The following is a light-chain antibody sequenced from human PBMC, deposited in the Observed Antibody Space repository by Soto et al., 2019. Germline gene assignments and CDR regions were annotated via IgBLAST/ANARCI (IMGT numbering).Light chain of an antibody. Sequence: DIQMTQSPFNLSASVGDKVTITCRDSQSISRWLAWYQQKPGNAPNPLIYDASSLESVVPSMFSGSGSGTDFTLTISSLQPDDFATYYCQQYDSYSTWTFGQGTKVDIK. J-gene: IGKJ1*01. CDR2: DAS. CDR3: QQYDSYSTWT. CDR1: QSISRW. V-gene: IGKV1-5*01.